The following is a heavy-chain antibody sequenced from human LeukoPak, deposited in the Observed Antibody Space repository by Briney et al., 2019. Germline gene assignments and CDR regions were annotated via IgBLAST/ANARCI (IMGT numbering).Heavy chain of an antibody. CDR3: AKNGDRGAYCTGGTCYPYFYYYMDV. CDR1: GFTFSSYG. Sequence: PGGSLRLSCAASGFTFSSYGMRWVRQAPGKGLEWVAVISYDGSNKYYADSVKGRFTISRDNSKNTLYLQMNSLRAEDTAIYYCAKNGDRGAYCTGGTCYPYFYYYMDVWGKGTTVTI. D-gene: IGHD2-15*01. CDR2: ISYDGSNK. J-gene: IGHJ6*03. V-gene: IGHV3-30*18.